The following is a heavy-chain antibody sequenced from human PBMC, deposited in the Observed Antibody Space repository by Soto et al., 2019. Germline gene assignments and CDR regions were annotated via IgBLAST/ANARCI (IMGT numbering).Heavy chain of an antibody. Sequence: SETLSLTCAVYGGSFSGYYWSWIRQPPGKGLEWIGEINHSGSTNYNPSLKSRVTISVDTSKNQFSLKLSSVTAADTAVYYCAGGGAVAGSFDYWGQGTLVTVSS. CDR3: AGGGAVAGSFDY. J-gene: IGHJ4*02. CDR1: GGSFSGYY. D-gene: IGHD6-19*01. CDR2: INHSGST. V-gene: IGHV4-34*01.